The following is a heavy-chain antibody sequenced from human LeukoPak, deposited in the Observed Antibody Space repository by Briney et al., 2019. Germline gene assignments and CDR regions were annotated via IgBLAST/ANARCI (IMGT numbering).Heavy chain of an antibody. Sequence: GASVKFSCKASGSTFTYYYMHWVRPAPGQGLEWMGWINLNSGGTNYAQKCQGRVTMTRDTSISTAYMEVSRLISDDTAVYYCARDSIAAAGLSFDYWGQGTLVSVSS. D-gene: IGHD6-13*01. CDR2: INLNSGGT. CDR1: GSTFTYYY. V-gene: IGHV1-2*02. CDR3: ARDSIAAAGLSFDY. J-gene: IGHJ4*02.